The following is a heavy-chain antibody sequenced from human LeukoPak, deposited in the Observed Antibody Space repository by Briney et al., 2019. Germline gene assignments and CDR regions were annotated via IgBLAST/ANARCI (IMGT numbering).Heavy chain of an antibody. CDR2: ISGSGGRI. CDR1: GFTFTSYG. J-gene: IGHJ4*02. CDR3: ATSKYSGSY. D-gene: IGHD1-26*01. V-gene: IGHV3-23*01. Sequence: GGSLRLSCAASGFTFTSYGMSWVRQAPGKGLEWVSAISGSGGRIYYGASVKGRFTISRDNSKNTLNLQMNSLRAEDTAVYYCATSKYSGSYWGQGTLVTVSS.